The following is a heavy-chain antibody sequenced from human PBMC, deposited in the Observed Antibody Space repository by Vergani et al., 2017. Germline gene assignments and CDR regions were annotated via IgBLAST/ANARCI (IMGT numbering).Heavy chain of an antibody. V-gene: IGHV4-61*02. J-gene: IGHJ4*02. D-gene: IGHD2-8*01. CDR3: AGDFAGHGLVYDY. Sequence: QVQLQESGPGLVKPSQTLSLTCAVSGASMSSGSYYWTWIRQPAGKGLEWIGRIYFNGNTNYNPSLKNRVTMSVDTSKNLFSLKLGSVTAADTALYYCAGDFAGHGLVYDYWGQGTLVTVSS. CDR1: GASMSSGSYY. CDR2: IYFNGNT.